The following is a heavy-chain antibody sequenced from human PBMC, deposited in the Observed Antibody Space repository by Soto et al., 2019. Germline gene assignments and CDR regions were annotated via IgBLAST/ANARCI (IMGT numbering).Heavy chain of an antibody. D-gene: IGHD6-13*01. V-gene: IGHV3-9*01. CDR3: AKERSSWSPGWFDP. Sequence: QPGGSLRLSCAASGFTFDDYAMHWVRQAPGKGLEWVSGISWNSGSIGYADSVKGRFTISRDNAKNSLYLQMNSLRAEDTALYYCAKERSSWSPGWFDPWGQGTLVTVSS. CDR2: ISWNSGSI. CDR1: GFTFDDYA. J-gene: IGHJ5*02.